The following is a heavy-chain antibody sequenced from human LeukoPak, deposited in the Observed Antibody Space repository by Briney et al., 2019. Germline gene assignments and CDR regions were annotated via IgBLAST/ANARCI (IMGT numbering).Heavy chain of an antibody. CDR3: ASRGGYYYSGFDY. CDR2: IYPGDSDT. V-gene: IGHV5-51*01. Sequence: PGESLKISCKGSGYSFTSYWIGWVRQMPGKGLEWIGIIYPGDSDTRYSPSFQGQVAISADKSISTAYLQWSSLKASDTAMYYCASRGGYYYSGFDYWGQGTLVTVSS. CDR1: GYSFTSYW. D-gene: IGHD3-22*01. J-gene: IGHJ4*02.